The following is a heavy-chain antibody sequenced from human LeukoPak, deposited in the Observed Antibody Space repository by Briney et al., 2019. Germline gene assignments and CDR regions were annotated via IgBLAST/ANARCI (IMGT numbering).Heavy chain of an antibody. J-gene: IGHJ4*02. V-gene: IGHV4-38-2*02. CDR2: IYHSGST. CDR1: GYSISSGYY. Sequence: SETLSLTCTVSGYSISSGYYWGWIRQPPGKGLEWIGSIYHSGSTYYNPSLKSRVTISVDTSKNQFSLKLSSVTAADTAVYYCASTHPGIDYWGQGTLVTVSS. CDR3: ASTHPGIDY.